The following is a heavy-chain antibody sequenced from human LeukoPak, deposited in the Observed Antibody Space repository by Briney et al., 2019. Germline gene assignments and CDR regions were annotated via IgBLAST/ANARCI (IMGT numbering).Heavy chain of an antibody. D-gene: IGHD3-22*01. V-gene: IGHV3-21*01. J-gene: IGHJ6*03. CDR1: GFTFSSYE. Sequence: GGSLRLSCAASGFTFSSYEMNWVRQAPGKGLEWVSSISSSSSYIYYADSVKGRFTISRDNAKNSLYLQMNSLRAEDTAVYYCARVGAYYYDPYYYMDVWGKGTTVTVSS. CDR2: ISSSSSYI. CDR3: ARVGAYYYDPYYYMDV.